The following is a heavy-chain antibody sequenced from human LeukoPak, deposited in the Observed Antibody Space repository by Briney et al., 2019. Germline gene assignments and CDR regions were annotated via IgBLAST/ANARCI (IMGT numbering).Heavy chain of an antibody. CDR2: ISHDETHK. J-gene: IGHJ3*02. Sequence: PGGSLRLSCAASGFTFRTYTMHWVRQAPGKGLEWVAVISHDETHKYYSDSVKGRFTISRDNSKSALYLQMNGLRGDDSAVYYCAREGYLGATTRAFDIWGQGTMVTVSS. CDR3: AREGYLGATTRAFDI. D-gene: IGHD1-26*01. CDR1: GFTFRTYT. V-gene: IGHV3-30-3*01.